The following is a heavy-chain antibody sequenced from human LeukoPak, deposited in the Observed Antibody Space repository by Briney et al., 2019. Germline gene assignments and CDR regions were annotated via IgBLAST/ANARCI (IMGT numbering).Heavy chain of an antibody. J-gene: IGHJ4*02. V-gene: IGHV3-33*01. CDR2: IWYDGSNK. D-gene: IGHD6-19*01. CDR1: GFTFSSYG. Sequence: RAGGSLRLSCAASGFTFSSYGMHWVRQARGKGLEWVAVIWYDGSNKYYADSVKGRFTISRDNSKNTLYLQMNSLRAEDTAVYYCAREKIAVAVGGPFDYWGQGSLVTVSS. CDR3: AREKIAVAVGGPFDY.